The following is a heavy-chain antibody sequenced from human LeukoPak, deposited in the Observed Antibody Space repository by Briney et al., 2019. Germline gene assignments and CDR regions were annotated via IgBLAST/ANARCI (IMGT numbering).Heavy chain of an antibody. Sequence: PGGSLRLSCAASGFTFSSYWMSWVRQAPGKGLEWVSYSSSGSSTIYYADSVKGRFTISRDNAKNSLYLQMNSLRAEDTAVYYCARGEQDMATMSIDYWGQGTLVTVSS. J-gene: IGHJ4*02. V-gene: IGHV3-48*01. CDR2: SSSGSSTI. D-gene: IGHD5-24*01. CDR3: ARGEQDMATMSIDY. CDR1: GFTFSSYW.